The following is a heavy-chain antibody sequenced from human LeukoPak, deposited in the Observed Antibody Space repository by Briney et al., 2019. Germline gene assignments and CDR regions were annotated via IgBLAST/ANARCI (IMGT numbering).Heavy chain of an antibody. D-gene: IGHD4-23*01. CDR1: AFTFRNYW. V-gene: IGHV3-7*01. Sequence: PGGSLRLSCAASAFTFRNYWMSWVRQAPGKGLEWVANIKEDGSEINYVDSVKGRFTISRDNAKNSLYLQMNSLTVDDTAVYHCARDRGYSSFDYWGQGTLVTVSS. CDR2: IKEDGSEI. J-gene: IGHJ4*02. CDR3: ARDRGYSSFDY.